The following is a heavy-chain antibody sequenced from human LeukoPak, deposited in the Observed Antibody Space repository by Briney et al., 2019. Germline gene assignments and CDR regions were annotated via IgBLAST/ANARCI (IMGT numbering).Heavy chain of an antibody. CDR2: IYYSGST. J-gene: IGHJ5*02. CDR3: ARGAPAYYYGSGSRYNWFDP. CDR1: GGSISSYY. D-gene: IGHD3-10*01. Sequence: SETLSLTCTVSGGSISSYYWSWIRQPPGKGLEWIGYIYYSGSTNYNPSLKSRVTISVDTSKNQFSLKLSSVTAADTAVYYCARGAPAYYYGSGSRYNWFDPWGQGTLVTVSS. V-gene: IGHV4-59*01.